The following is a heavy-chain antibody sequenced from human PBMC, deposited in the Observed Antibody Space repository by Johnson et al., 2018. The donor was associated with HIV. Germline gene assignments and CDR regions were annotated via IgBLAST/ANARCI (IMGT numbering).Heavy chain of an antibody. D-gene: IGHD6-13*01. V-gene: IGHV3-15*01. CDR3: TTMGLGSSSWRYDAFDI. CDR1: GFTFSSYA. CDR2: IKSKIDGGTT. J-gene: IGHJ3*02. Sequence: MQLVESGGGVVQPGRSLRLSCAASGFTFSSYAMHWVRQAPGKGLEWVGRIKSKIDGGTTDYAAPVKGRFTISRDDSKNTLYLQMNSLKTEDTAVYYCTTMGLGSSSWRYDAFDIWGQGTMVTVSS.